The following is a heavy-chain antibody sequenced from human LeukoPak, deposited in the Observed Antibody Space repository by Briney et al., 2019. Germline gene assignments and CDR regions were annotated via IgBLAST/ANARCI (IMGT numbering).Heavy chain of an antibody. J-gene: IGHJ4*02. Sequence: GRSLRLSCAASGFTFSSYGMHWVRQAPGKGLEWVAVIWSDGSNKYYGDSVKGRFTISRDNSKNTLYLQMNSLRADDTAVYYCARDLGDSFDYWGQGTLVTVSS. CDR2: IWSDGSNK. D-gene: IGHD3-10*01. CDR1: GFTFSSYG. CDR3: ARDLGDSFDY. V-gene: IGHV3-33*01.